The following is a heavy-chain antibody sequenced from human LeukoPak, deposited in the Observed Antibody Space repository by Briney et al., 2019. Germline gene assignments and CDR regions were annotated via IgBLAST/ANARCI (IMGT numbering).Heavy chain of an antibody. CDR2: ISSSSSYI. Sequence: GGSLRLSCAASGFTFSSYSMNWVRQAPGKGLEWVSSISSSSSYIYYADSVKGRFTISRDNAKNSLYLQMNSLRAEDTAVYYCARTTVTTGRTNWFDPWGQGTLVTVSS. CDR1: GFTFSSYS. CDR3: ARTTVTTGRTNWFDP. J-gene: IGHJ5*02. V-gene: IGHV3-21*01. D-gene: IGHD4-17*01.